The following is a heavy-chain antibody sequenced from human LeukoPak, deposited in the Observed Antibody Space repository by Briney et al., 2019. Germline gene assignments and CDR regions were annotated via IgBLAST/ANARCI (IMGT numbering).Heavy chain of an antibody. CDR2: IYCTGNT. D-gene: IGHD3-10*01. CDR3: ARHSITMIRGALPDV. V-gene: IGHV4-59*08. J-gene: IGHJ6*02. CDR1: GGSISYYY. Sequence: SETLSLTCTVSGGSISYYYWSWIRQPPGKGLEWVGYIYCTGNTNYNPSFKSRLTISIDTSKSQFSLKLSSVPAADTAVYYCARHSITMIRGALPDVWGQGTTVTVSS.